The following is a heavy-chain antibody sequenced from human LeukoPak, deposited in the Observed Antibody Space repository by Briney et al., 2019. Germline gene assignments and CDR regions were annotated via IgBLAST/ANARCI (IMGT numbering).Heavy chain of an antibody. Sequence: GGSLRLSCAASGFTFSSYEMNWVRQAPGKGLEWVSYISTSGSTIYYAESVRGRFTISRDNAKNSLYLQMNSLRAEDTAVYYCARDLAGSGESRFDPWGQGTLVTVSS. D-gene: IGHD3-10*01. CDR1: GFTFSSYE. J-gene: IGHJ5*02. V-gene: IGHV3-48*03. CDR3: ARDLAGSGESRFDP. CDR2: ISTSGSTI.